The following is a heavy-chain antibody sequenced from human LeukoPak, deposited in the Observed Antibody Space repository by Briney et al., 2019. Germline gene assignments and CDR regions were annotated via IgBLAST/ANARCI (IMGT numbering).Heavy chain of an antibody. D-gene: IGHD3-3*01. J-gene: IGHJ6*03. CDR3: ARRLKYYDFWSGYHPNYYYYYMDV. CDR2: MNPNSGNT. Sequence: GASVKVSCKASGYTFTSYDINWVRQATGQGLEWMGWMNPNSGNTGYAQKFQGRVTITRNTSISTAYMELSSLRSEDTAVYYCARRLKYYDFWSGYHPNYYYYYMDVWGKGTTVTVSS. CDR1: GYTFTSYD. V-gene: IGHV1-8*03.